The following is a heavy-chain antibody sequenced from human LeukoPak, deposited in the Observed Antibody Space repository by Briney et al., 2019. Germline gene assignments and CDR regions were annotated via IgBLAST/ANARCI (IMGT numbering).Heavy chain of an antibody. CDR1: GGSISSSGYY. D-gene: IGHD6-13*01. V-gene: IGHV4-39*01. CDR2: IYYSGST. Sequence: SETLSLTCTVSGGSISSSGYYWGWIRQPPGKGLNWIGIIYYSGSTYYNPSLKSRVTISVDTSKNQFSLKLSSVTAADTAVYYCARLFYSSSWYGPWYFDYWGQGSLVSVSS. J-gene: IGHJ4*02. CDR3: ARLFYSSSWYGPWYFDY.